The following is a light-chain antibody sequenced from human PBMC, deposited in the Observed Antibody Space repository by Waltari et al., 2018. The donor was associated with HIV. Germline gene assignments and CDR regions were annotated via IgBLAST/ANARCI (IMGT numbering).Light chain of an antibody. J-gene: IGKJ2*01. V-gene: IGKV1-5*01. CDR3: QQYDTFPYT. Sequence: DIQMTQSTSPLPASVGDRVTITCRASQKISSWLAWYQQRPGKAPNLLIYQASTLQGGVPSRFSGSGSGTDFTLTINRLQSDDFGTYYCQQYDTFPYTFGPGTNLEIK. CDR1: QKISSW. CDR2: QAS.